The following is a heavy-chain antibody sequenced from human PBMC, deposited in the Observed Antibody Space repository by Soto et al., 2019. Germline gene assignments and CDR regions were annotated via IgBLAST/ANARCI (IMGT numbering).Heavy chain of an antibody. CDR1: GGSISSSSYY. J-gene: IGHJ4*02. CDR2: IYYSGST. Sequence: SETLSLTCTVSGGSISSSSYYWGWIRQPPGKGLEWIGSIYYSGSTYYNPSLKSRVTISVDTSKNQFSLKLSSVTAADTAVYYCARKGSGWSWYDYWGQGTLVTVSS. D-gene: IGHD6-19*01. V-gene: IGHV4-39*07. CDR3: ARKGSGWSWYDY.